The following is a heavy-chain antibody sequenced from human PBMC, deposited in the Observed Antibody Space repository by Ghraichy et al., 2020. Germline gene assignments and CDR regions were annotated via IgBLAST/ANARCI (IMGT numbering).Heavy chain of an antibody. V-gene: IGHV4-4*09. D-gene: IGHD6-13*01. J-gene: IGHJ5*02. CDR1: GGSISSYY. CDR2: IYTSGST. Sequence: SETLSLTCTVSGGSISSYYWSWIRQPPGKGLEWIGYIYTSGSTNYNPSLKSRVTISVDTSKNQFSLKLSSVTAADTAVYYCARQIEYGSSWYPNWFDPWGQGTLVTVSS. CDR3: ARQIEYGSSWYPNWFDP.